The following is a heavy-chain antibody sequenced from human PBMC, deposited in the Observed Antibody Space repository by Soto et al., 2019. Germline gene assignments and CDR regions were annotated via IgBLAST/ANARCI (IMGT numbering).Heavy chain of an antibody. CDR3: ARGEVVASNWFDP. D-gene: IGHD2-15*01. V-gene: IGHV4-31*03. J-gene: IGHJ5*02. CDR1: GGSIIDSGSFY. CDR2: IYYSGST. Sequence: QVQMQESGPGLVKPSQTLYLTCSVSGGSIIDSGSFYWNWIRQHPGKGLAWIGYIYYSGSTYYNRSLKSRATISLDTSKNQFSLKLTSVTAADTAIYYCARGEVVASNWFDPWGQGTLVTVSS.